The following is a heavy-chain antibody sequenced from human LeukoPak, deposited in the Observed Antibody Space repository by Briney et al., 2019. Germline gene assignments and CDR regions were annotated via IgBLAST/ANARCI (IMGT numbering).Heavy chain of an antibody. CDR3: ARTIAAAGQGVHY. J-gene: IGHJ4*02. V-gene: IGHV5-51*01. CDR1: GYSFTSYW. CDR2: IYPGDSDT. Sequence: GESLKISCKGSGYSFTSYWIGWVRQMPGKGLEWMGIIYPGDSDTRYSPSFQGQDTISADKSISTAYLQWSSLKASDTAMYYCARTIAAAGQGVHYWGQGTLVTVSS. D-gene: IGHD6-13*01.